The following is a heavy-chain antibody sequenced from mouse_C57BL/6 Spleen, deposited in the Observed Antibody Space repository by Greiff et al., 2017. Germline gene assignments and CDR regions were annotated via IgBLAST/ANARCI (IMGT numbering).Heavy chain of an antibody. CDR3: ARSGTLDY. Sequence: QVQLQQPGAELVMPGASVKLSCKASGYTFTSYWMHWVKQRPGQGLEWIGEIDPSDSYTNYYQKFKGKSTLTVDKSSSTAYMQLSSLTSEDSSVYYCARSGTLDYWGQGTTLTVSS. D-gene: IGHD4-1*01. V-gene: IGHV1-69*01. CDR2: IDPSDSYT. J-gene: IGHJ2*01. CDR1: GYTFTSYW.